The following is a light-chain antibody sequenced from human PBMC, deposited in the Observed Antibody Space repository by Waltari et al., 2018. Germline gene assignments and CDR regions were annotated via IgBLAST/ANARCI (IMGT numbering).Light chain of an antibody. V-gene: IGLV2-14*01. J-gene: IGLJ1*01. CDR1: SSDIGGSAY. Sequence: QSALTQPASVSGSPGQSITISCTGTSSDIGGSAYVSWYQQPPGKAPKLLIYEVTNRPSGVSNRFSGSKSGNTASLAISGLQPEDEADYYCSSYTRRNTPSSVFGTGTQVTVL. CDR3: SSYTRRNTPSSV. CDR2: EVT.